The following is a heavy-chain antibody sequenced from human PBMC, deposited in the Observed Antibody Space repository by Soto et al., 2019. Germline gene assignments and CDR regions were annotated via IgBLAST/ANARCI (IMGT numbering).Heavy chain of an antibody. Sequence: GGSLRLSCAASGFTFSSYWMHWVRQAPGKGLVWVSRINSDGSTTTYADSVKGRFTISRDNAQNTLYLQMDSLRAEDTAIYYCARRYHSAEFYYDTAGAFSIWGQGTMVTVSS. V-gene: IGHV3-74*01. CDR2: INSDGSTT. CDR3: ARRYHSAEFYYDTAGAFSI. CDR1: GFTFSSYW. J-gene: IGHJ3*02. D-gene: IGHD3-22*01.